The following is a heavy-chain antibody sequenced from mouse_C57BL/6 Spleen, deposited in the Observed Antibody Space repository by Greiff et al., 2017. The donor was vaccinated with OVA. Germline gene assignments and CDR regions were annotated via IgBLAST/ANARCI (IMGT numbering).Heavy chain of an antibody. V-gene: IGHV1-18*01. CDR2: INPNNGGT. CDR3: ARKGGDYAMDY. CDR1: GYTFTDYN. J-gene: IGHJ4*01. Sequence: LMEPGASVQIPCKASGYTFTDYNMDWVKQSHGKSLEWIGDINPNNGGTIYNQKFKGKATLTVDKSSSTAYMELRSLTSEDTAVYYCARKGGDYAMDYWGQGTSVTVSS.